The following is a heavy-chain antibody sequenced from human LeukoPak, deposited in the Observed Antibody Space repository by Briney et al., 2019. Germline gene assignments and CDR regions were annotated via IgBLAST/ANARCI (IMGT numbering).Heavy chain of an antibody. CDR2: MNPNSGNT. CDR1: GYTFTSYD. J-gene: IGHJ4*02. CDR3: ASALQDDYGDYFG. V-gene: IGHV1-8*01. D-gene: IGHD4-17*01. Sequence: ASVKVSCKASGYTFTSYDINWVRQATGQGLEWRGWMNPNSGNTGYAQKFQGRVTMTRNTSISTAYMELSSLRSEDTAVYYCASALQDDYGDYFGWGQGTLVTVSS.